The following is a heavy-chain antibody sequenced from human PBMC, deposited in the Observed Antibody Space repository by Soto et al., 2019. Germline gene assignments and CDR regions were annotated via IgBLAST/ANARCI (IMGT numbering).Heavy chain of an antibody. Sequence: QVQLVQSGAEVKKPGSSVKVSCKASGGTFSSYTISWVRQAPGQGLEWMGRIIPILGIANYAQKFQGRDTITPDKSTNRAYMEVSSLGSEDTAVYYCASGGGGGYQFRRFDYWGQGTLVTVSS. V-gene: IGHV1-69*02. CDR3: ASGGGGGYQFRRFDY. CDR2: IIPILGIA. J-gene: IGHJ4*02. CDR1: GGTFSSYT. D-gene: IGHD3-16*02.